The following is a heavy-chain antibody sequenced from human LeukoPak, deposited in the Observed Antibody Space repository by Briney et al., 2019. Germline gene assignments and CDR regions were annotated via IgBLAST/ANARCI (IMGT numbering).Heavy chain of an antibody. D-gene: IGHD2-2*01. CDR1: GGSIRSSSYY. V-gene: IGHV4-39*07. CDR2: IYYSGST. Sequence: SETLSLTCTVSGGSIRSSSYYWGWIRQPPGKGLEWIGTIYYSGSTYYNPTLRSRVTISVDTSKNQFSLKLSFVTAADTAVYYCAREARNCSSTSCYEEAGYFDYWGQGTLVTVSS. J-gene: IGHJ4*02. CDR3: AREARNCSSTSCYEEAGYFDY.